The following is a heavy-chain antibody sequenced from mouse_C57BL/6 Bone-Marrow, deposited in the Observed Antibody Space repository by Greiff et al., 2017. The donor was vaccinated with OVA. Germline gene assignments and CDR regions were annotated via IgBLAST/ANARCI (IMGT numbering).Heavy chain of an antibody. CDR2: ISSGGSYT. Sequence: EVHLVESGGDLVKPGGSLKLSCAASGFTFSSYGLSWVRQTPDKRLEWVATISSGGSYTYYPDSVKGRFTISRDNAKNTLYLQMSSLKSEDTAMYYCARHKLGLFDYWGQGTTLTVSS. D-gene: IGHD4-1*01. CDR1: GFTFSSYG. V-gene: IGHV5-6*01. J-gene: IGHJ2*01. CDR3: ARHKLGLFDY.